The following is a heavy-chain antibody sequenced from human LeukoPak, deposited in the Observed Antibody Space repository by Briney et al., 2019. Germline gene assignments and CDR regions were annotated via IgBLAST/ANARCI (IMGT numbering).Heavy chain of an antibody. CDR1: GFTFSSHW. D-gene: IGHD4-17*01. J-gene: IGHJ4*02. Sequence: AGGSLRLSCAASGFTFSSHWMHWVRQAPGKGLVWVSRIKNDGSYTSDVDSVEGRFTISRDNAKNTLHLQMNSVRAEDTAVYYCVRDDGRYGVDYWGQGTLVTVSS. CDR3: VRDDGRYGVDY. V-gene: IGHV3-74*01. CDR2: IKNDGSYT.